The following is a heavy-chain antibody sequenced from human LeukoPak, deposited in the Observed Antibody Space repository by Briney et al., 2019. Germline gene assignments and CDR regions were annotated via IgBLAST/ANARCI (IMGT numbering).Heavy chain of an antibody. CDR2: IYYSGST. Sequence: SETLSLTCTISGGSISSYYWSWIRQPPGKGLEWIGNIYYSGSTDYNPSLKSRVTISIDTSNNQFSLNLSSVTAADTAIYYCARVNYYGSGSYYRIDYWGQGALVTVSS. V-gene: IGHV4-59*01. CDR1: GGSISSYY. D-gene: IGHD3-10*01. J-gene: IGHJ4*02. CDR3: ARVNYYGSGSYYRIDY.